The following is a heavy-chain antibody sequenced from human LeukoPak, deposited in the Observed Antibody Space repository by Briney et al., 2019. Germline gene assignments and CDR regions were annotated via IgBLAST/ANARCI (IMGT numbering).Heavy chain of an antibody. CDR3: STLPGGLRANWFYL. CDR2: INYSGST. D-gene: IGHD4-17*01. CDR1: GGSIGSSSRY. V-gene: IGHV4-39*01. Sequence: PSETLSLTCTVSGGSIGSSSRYWGWIRQSPGKGLEWIGMINYSGSTHYNPSLKNRVTISVDTSRNQFSVKLNSMTATDTAMYFCSTLPGGLRANWFYLCGQGTLFTVSS. J-gene: IGHJ5*02.